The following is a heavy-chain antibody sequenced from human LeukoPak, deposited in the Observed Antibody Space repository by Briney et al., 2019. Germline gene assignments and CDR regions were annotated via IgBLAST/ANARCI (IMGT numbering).Heavy chain of an antibody. D-gene: IGHD2-2*01. CDR1: GDTVSELS. J-gene: IGHJ3*02. V-gene: IGHV1-24*01. Sequence: ASVKVSCKVHGDTVSELSIHWVRQVPGKGLEWMGGFDPEEVETVYAQKFQGRVTMTEDTSTDTVHMDLSRLTSDDTAFYYCPTTTAPAAIERGEATLEIWGQGTMVIVSS. CDR3: PTTTAPAAIERGEATLEI. CDR2: FDPEEVET.